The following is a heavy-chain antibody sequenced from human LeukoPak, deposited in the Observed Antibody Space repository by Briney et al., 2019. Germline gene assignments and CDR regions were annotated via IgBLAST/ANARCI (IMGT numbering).Heavy chain of an antibody. CDR2: IRYDGNNK. V-gene: IGHV3-30*02. J-gene: IGHJ3*02. CDR3: AKVRSGQTAFDAFDI. Sequence: GGSLRLSCAASGFTFSSYGMHWVRQAPGKGLEWVAFIRYDGNNKYYADSVKGRFTISRDNSKNTLYLQMNSLRAEDTAVYYCAKVRSGQTAFDAFDIWGQGTMVTVSS. D-gene: IGHD5-12*01. CDR1: GFTFSSYG.